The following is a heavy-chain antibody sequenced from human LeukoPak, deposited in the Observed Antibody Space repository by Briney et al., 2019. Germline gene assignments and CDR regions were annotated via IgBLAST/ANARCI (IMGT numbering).Heavy chain of an antibody. Sequence: ASVKVSCKASGYTFTGYYMHWVRQAPGQGLEWMGRINPNSGGTNYAQKFQGRVTMTRDTSISTAYMELSRLRSDATAVYYCARDRFRAAGTQAEYFQHWGQGTLVTVSS. CDR2: INPNSGGT. D-gene: IGHD6-13*01. J-gene: IGHJ1*01. CDR1: GYTFTGYY. V-gene: IGHV1-2*06. CDR3: ARDRFRAAGTQAEYFQH.